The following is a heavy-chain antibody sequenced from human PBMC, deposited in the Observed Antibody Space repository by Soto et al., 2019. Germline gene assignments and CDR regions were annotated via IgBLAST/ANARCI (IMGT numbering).Heavy chain of an antibody. D-gene: IGHD3-16*01. J-gene: IGHJ4*02. CDR2: IKTKTDGGTA. CDR3: TSTLGY. Sequence: EVQLVESGGGLVKPGGSLRLSCAASGFTFSNAWMTWVRQAPGKGPEWVGRIKTKTDGGTADYGAPVKGRFTISRDDSKNTLYLQMSSLKTEDTAVYYCTSTLGYWGQGTLVTVSS. V-gene: IGHV3-15*01. CDR1: GFTFSNAW.